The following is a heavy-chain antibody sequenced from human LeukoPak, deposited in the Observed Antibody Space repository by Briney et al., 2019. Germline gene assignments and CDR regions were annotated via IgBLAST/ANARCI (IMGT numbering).Heavy chain of an antibody. Sequence: SGPTLVKPTQTLTLTCSFSGFSLTTSGVGVGWFRQPPGKALEWLALIYWDDDKRYSPSLKTRLTITKDTSRNQVVLTLSNLDPADTARYYCAQGNLSMIFSFDPWGQGTLVIVSS. J-gene: IGHJ5*02. CDR3: AQGNLSMIFSFDP. V-gene: IGHV2-5*02. CDR1: GFSLTTSGVG. CDR2: IYWDDDK. D-gene: IGHD3-9*01.